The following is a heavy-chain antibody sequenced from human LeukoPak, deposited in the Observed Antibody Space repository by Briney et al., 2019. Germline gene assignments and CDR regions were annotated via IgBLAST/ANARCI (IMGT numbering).Heavy chain of an antibody. CDR3: ARQLGYYVLTDAFDI. Sequence: GESLKISCKGSGYSFTSYWIGWVRQMPGKGLGWMGIIYPGDSDTRYSPSFQGQVTISADKSISTAYLQWSSLKASDTAMYYCARQLGYYVLTDAFDIWGQGTMVTVSS. D-gene: IGHD2/OR15-2a*01. CDR2: IYPGDSDT. J-gene: IGHJ3*02. CDR1: GYSFTSYW. V-gene: IGHV5-51*01.